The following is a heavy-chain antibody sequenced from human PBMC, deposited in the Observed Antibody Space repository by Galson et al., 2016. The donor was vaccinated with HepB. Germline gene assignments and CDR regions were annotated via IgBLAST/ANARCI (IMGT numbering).Heavy chain of an antibody. J-gene: IGHJ4*02. CDR2: IHSSGTS. CDR3: VRRGTAAAVANRRGSVY. D-gene: IGHD6-13*01. Sequence: SETLSLTCTVSGDSISNVGRHWGWFRQSPEMGLEYIGSIHSSGTSYYNPSLTSRVTVSADMSRNQFFLSLTSVTAADTAIYYCVRRGTAAAVANRRGSVYWGQGTRVTVSS. V-gene: IGHV4-39*01. CDR1: GDSISNVGRH.